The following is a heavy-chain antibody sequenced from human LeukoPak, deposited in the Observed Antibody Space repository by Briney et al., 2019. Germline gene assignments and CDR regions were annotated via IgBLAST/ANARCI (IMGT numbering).Heavy chain of an antibody. CDR2: IYYSGGT. CDR1: GGSIINYY. D-gene: IGHD4-11*01. Sequence: PSETLSLTCTVSGGSIINYYWSWIRQPPGKGLEWIGYIYYSGGTNYNPSLKSRVTISVHTSKNQFSLKLSSVTAADTAVYYCARSRYDYPLDYWGQGTLVTVSS. CDR3: ARSRYDYPLDY. V-gene: IGHV4-59*01. J-gene: IGHJ4*02.